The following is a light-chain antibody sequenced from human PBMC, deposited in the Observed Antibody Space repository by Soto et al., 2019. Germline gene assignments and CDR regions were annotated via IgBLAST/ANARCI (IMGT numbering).Light chain of an antibody. CDR2: EVS. V-gene: IGLV2-8*01. Sequence: QSALTQPPSASGSPGQTVTISCTGTSSDVGGYNYVSWYQQHPGKAPKLMLYEVSKRPSGVPDRFSGSKSGNTASLTVSGLQAQDEADYYCSSYAGSNNFVFGGGTKLTV. CDR1: SSDVGGYNY. CDR3: SSYAGSNNFV. J-gene: IGLJ2*01.